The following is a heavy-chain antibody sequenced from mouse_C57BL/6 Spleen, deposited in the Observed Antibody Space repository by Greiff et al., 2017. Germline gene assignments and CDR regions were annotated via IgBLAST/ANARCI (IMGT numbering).Heavy chain of an antibody. V-gene: IGHV1-69*01. CDR1: GYTFTSYW. CDR3: EMPYYYAMDY. J-gene: IGHJ4*01. CDR2: IDPSDSYT. Sequence: QVQLQQPGAELVMPGASVKLSCKASGYTFTSYWMHWVKQRPGQGLEWIGEIDPSDSYTNYNQKFKGKSTLTVDKSSSTAYMQLSSLTSEDSAVYYCEMPYYYAMDYWGQGTSVTVSS.